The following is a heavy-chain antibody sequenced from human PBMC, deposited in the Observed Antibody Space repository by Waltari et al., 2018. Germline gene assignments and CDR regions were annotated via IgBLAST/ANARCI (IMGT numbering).Heavy chain of an antibody. D-gene: IGHD3-10*01. CDR3: VTYRWLGY. Sequence: ETLVVASGGGLVQPGGYMRLFCVFSGFSFSTYWVTWVRQAPGRGLEWVGNINYDGSVKNYLDSVKGRFTISRDNPRNSLYLQMNSLRVEDTAVYYCVTYRWLGYWGQGTLVTVSS. CDR1: GFSFSTYW. V-gene: IGHV3-7*03. CDR2: INYDGSVK. J-gene: IGHJ4*02.